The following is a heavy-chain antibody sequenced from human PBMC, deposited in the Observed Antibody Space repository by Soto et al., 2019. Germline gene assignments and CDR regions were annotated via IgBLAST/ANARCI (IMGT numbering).Heavy chain of an antibody. Sequence: PGGSLRLSCAASGFTFSSYAMSGVRRAPGKGLEWVSAISGSGGSTYYADSVKGRFTISRDNSKNTLYLQMNSLRAEDTAVYYCAKDLFYYYGSGGGLDVWGKGTTVTVSS. V-gene: IGHV3-23*01. CDR3: AKDLFYYYGSGGGLDV. D-gene: IGHD3-10*01. CDR1: GFTFSSYA. J-gene: IGHJ6*04. CDR2: ISGSGGST.